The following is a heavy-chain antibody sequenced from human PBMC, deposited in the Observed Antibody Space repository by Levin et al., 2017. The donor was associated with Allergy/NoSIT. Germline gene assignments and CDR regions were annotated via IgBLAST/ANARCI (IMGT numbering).Heavy chain of an antibody. D-gene: IGHD3-10*01. CDR2: ISSSSSYT. J-gene: IGHJ6*03. V-gene: IGHV3-11*05. Sequence: GGSLRLSCAASGFTFSDYYMSWIRQAPGKGLEWVSYISSSSSYTNYADSVKGRFTISRDNAKNSLYLQMNSLRAEDTAVYYCARDKVTMDYGSGDYYYYMDVWGKGTTVTVSS. CDR3: ARDKVTMDYGSGDYYYYMDV. CDR1: GFTFSDYY.